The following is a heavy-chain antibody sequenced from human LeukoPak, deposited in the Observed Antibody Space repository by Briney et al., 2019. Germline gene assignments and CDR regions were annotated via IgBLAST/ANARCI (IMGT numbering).Heavy chain of an antibody. J-gene: IGHJ4*02. CDR2: IYYSEST. CDR3: AREKFNYDLLHYFDY. Sequence: SETLSLTCTVSGGSISSSSYYWGWIRQPPGKGLEWIGSIYYSESTYYNPSLKSRVTISVDTSKNQFSLKLSSVTATDTAVYYCAREKFNYDLLHYFDYWGQGTLVTVSS. V-gene: IGHV4-39*02. D-gene: IGHD3-16*01. CDR1: GGSISSSSYY.